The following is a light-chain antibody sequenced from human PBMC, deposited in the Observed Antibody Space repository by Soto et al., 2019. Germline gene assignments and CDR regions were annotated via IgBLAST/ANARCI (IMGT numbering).Light chain of an antibody. CDR3: QQYNNWPRAT. CDR1: QSISSN. J-gene: IGKJ4*01. CDR2: RTS. Sequence: EIVMTQSPATLSVSPGERATLSCRASQSISSNLAWYQQKPDQAPRLLMFRTSSRATGFPARFSGSGSGTEFDLTISSLQSEDFGVYYCQQYNNWPRATFGGGTKVEIK. V-gene: IGKV3-15*01.